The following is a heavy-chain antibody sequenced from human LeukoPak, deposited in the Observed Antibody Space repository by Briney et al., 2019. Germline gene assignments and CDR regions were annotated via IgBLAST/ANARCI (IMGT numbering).Heavy chain of an antibody. CDR3: ARRLLHYYYMDV. J-gene: IGHJ6*03. CDR1: GGSISSSINY. D-gene: IGHD2-21*01. Sequence: SETLSLTCTVPGGSISSSINYWAWIRQTPGTGLEWIGSIYYSGSAYYKPSLKSRATISLDTSKNQFSLKLSSVTAADTAVYYCARRLLHYYYMDVWGKGTTVTVSS. CDR2: IYYSGSA. V-gene: IGHV4-39*01.